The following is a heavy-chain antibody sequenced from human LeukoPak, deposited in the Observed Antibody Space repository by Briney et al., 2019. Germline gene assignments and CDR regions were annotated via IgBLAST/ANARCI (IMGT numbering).Heavy chain of an antibody. D-gene: IGHD3-3*02. Sequence: GGSLRLSCAASGFTFDDYGMSWVRQAPGKGLEWVSGINWNGGSTGYADSVKGRFTISRDNAKNSLYLQMNSVRAEETALYYCARTRLSQLSIVDVWGKGTTVTVSS. CDR1: GFTFDDYG. CDR2: INWNGGST. CDR3: ARTRLSQLSIVDV. V-gene: IGHV3-20*04. J-gene: IGHJ6*04.